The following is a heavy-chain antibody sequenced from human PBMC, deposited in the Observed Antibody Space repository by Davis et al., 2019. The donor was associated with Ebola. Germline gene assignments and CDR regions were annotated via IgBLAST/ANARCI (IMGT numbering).Heavy chain of an antibody. CDR2: IYSGGST. Sequence: PGGSLRLSCAASGFTVSSNYMSWVRQAPGKGLEWVSVIYSGGSTYYSDSVKGRFTISRDNSKNTLYLQMNSLRAEDTAVYYCASLTQGCSSTSCQVGFDYWGQGTLVTVSS. V-gene: IGHV3-66*01. CDR1: GFTVSSNY. J-gene: IGHJ4*02. D-gene: IGHD2-2*01. CDR3: ASLTQGCSSTSCQVGFDY.